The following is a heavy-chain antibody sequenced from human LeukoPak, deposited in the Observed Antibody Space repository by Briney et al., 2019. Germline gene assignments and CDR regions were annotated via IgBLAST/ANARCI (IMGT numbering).Heavy chain of an antibody. CDR2: IYYSGST. D-gene: IGHD4-17*01. CDR1: GGSISSYY. Sequence: PSETLSPTCSVSGGSISSYYWSWIRQPPGKGLEWIGYIYYSGSTNYNPSLKSRVTISVDTSKNQFSLKLSSVTAADPAVYYCARDSGYGDYGWGQETLVTVSS. V-gene: IGHV4-59*12. CDR3: ARDSGYGDYG. J-gene: IGHJ1*01.